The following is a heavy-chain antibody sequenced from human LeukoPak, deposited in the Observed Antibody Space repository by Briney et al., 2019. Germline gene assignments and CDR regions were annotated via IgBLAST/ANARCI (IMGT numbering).Heavy chain of an antibody. V-gene: IGHV1-58*02. D-gene: IGHD3-22*01. CDR3: TADPYYDSSGPPRWFDP. Sequence: ASVKVSCKASGFTFTSSAMQWVRQARGQRLEWIGWIVVGSGDTNYAQKFQERVTISRDMSTSIIYMELSSLRSEDTAVYYCTADPYYDSSGPPRWFDPWGQGTLVTVSS. CDR2: IVVGSGDT. CDR1: GFTFTSSA. J-gene: IGHJ5*02.